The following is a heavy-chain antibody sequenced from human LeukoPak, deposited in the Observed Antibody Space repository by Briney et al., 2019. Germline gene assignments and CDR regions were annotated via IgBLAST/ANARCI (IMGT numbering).Heavy chain of an antibody. D-gene: IGHD3-22*01. CDR3: ARTDLNYHSSGYYGY. CDR1: GYTFTSYY. Sequence: GASVKVSCKASGYTFTSYYMHWVRQAPGQGLEWMGIINPSGGSTSYAQKFQGRVTMTRDTSTSTVYMELGSLRSEDTAVYYCARTDLNYHSSGYYGYWGQGTLVTVSS. J-gene: IGHJ4*02. CDR2: INPSGGST. V-gene: IGHV1-46*01.